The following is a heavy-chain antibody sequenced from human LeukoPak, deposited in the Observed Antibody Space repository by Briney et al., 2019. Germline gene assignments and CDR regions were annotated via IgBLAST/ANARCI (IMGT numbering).Heavy chain of an antibody. V-gene: IGHV1-58*01. CDR1: GFTFTSSA. CDR2: IVVGSGNT. CDR3: AASTTVVTHVSGYYYYGMDV. J-gene: IGHJ6*02. Sequence: SVKVSCKASGFTFTSSAVQWVRQARGQRLEWIGWIVVGSGNTNYAQKFQERVTITRDMSTSTAYMELSSLRSEDTAVYYCAASTTVVTHVSGYYYYGMDVWGQGTTVTVSS. D-gene: IGHD4-23*01.